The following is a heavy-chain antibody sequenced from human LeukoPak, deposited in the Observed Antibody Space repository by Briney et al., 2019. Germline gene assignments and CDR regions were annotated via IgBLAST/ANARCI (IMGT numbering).Heavy chain of an antibody. D-gene: IGHD2-15*01. CDR2: INHSGST. CDR3: ARLRPEVVGFDY. J-gene: IGHJ4*02. CDR1: GGSFSGYY. V-gene: IGHV4-34*01. Sequence: SETLSLTCAVYGGSFSGYYWSWIRQPPGKGLEWIGEINHSGSTNYNPSLKSRVTISVDTSKNQFSLKLSSVTAADTAVYYCARLRPEVVGFDYWGQGTLVTVSS.